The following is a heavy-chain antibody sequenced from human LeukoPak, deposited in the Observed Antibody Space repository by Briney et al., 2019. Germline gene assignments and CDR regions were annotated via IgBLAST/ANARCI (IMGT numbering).Heavy chain of an antibody. J-gene: IGHJ4*02. CDR3: ARGNVLRFLEWLSGSYYFDY. CDR1: GYTFRSYG. Sequence: ASVKVSCKASGYTFRSYGITWVRQAPGQGLEWMGWMNPNSGNTGYAQKFQGRVTFTRNTSISTAYMELSSLRSEDTAVFYCARGNVLRFLEWLSGSYYFDYWGQGTLVTVSS. D-gene: IGHD3-3*01. V-gene: IGHV1-8*03. CDR2: MNPNSGNT.